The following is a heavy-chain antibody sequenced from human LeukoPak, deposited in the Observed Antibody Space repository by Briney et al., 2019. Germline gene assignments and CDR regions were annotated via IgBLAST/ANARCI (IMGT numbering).Heavy chain of an antibody. J-gene: IGHJ4*02. CDR1: GGSISSYY. CDR2: IYTSGST. Sequence: SEDLSLTCTVSGGSISSYYWSWIRQPAGKGLEWIGRIYTSGSTNYNPSLKSRVTMSVDTSKNQFSLKLSSVTAADTAVYYCARDGDSGSYIDYWGQGTLVTVSS. V-gene: IGHV4-4*07. CDR3: ARDGDSGSYIDY. D-gene: IGHD1-26*01.